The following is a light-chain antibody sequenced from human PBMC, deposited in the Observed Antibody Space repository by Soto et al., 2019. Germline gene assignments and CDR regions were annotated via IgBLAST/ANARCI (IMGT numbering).Light chain of an antibody. Sequence: EVVLPQSPDTLSFSPGERATLSCRASQSVSSSYLAWYQQKPGQAPRLLIYGASSRATGIPDRFSGSGSGTDFTLTINRLEPEDFAVYYCQQYGDLPWTFGQGTKVDIK. J-gene: IGKJ1*01. CDR2: GAS. CDR1: QSVSSSY. CDR3: QQYGDLPWT. V-gene: IGKV3-20*01.